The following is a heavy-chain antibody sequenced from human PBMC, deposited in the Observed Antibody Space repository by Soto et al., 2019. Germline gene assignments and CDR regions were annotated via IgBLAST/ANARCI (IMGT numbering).Heavy chain of an antibody. CDR3: ARVSSPGHYNWFDP. CDR2: IYYSGST. V-gene: IGHV4-39*01. J-gene: IGHJ5*02. Sequence: PSETLSLTCAVSGGSISTSSYYWGWIRQPPGKGLEWIGTIYYSGSTYYNPSLKSRITISVDTSKNQFSLRLCSVTATDTAVYYCARVSSPGHYNWFDPWGQGTLVTVSS. CDR1: GGSISTSSYY. D-gene: IGHD6-13*01.